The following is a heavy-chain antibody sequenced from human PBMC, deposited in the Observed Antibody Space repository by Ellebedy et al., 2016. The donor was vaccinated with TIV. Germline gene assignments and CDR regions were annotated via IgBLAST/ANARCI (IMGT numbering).Heavy chain of an antibody. CDR3: ARTFFH. V-gene: IGHV3-72*01. CDR2: TRNKANSYTT. Sequence: GESLKISXVASGFSFSTFEMSWVRQAPGKGLEWVGRTRNKANSYTTEYAASVKGRFTISRDDSKNLLYLQMNSLKTEDTAVYYCARTFFHWGQGTLVTVSS. D-gene: IGHD3-3*01. CDR1: GFSFSTFE. J-gene: IGHJ4*02.